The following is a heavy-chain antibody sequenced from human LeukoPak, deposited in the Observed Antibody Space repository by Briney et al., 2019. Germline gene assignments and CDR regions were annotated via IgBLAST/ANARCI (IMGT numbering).Heavy chain of an antibody. CDR3: ARGQLVLSLVPFDY. J-gene: IGHJ4*02. Sequence: SETLSLTCTVSGYSISSGYYWGWIRQPPGKGLEWIGSIYHSGSTYYNPSLKSRITISVDTSKNQFSLKLSSVTAADTAVYYCARGQLVLSLVPFDYWGQGTLVTVSS. CDR1: GYSISSGYY. V-gene: IGHV4-38-2*02. D-gene: IGHD6-6*01. CDR2: IYHSGST.